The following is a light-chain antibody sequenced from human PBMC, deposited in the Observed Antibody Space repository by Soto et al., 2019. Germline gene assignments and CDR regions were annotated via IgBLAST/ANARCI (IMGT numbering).Light chain of an antibody. CDR3: QQRQYWPPIT. V-gene: IGKV3-11*01. Sequence: TLSLSPGERATLSCRASQSVSSYLAWYQQKPGQAPRLLIYDTSNRATGVPARFSGSGSGTDFTLTISSLEPEDCAIYYCQQRQYWPPITFGQGTRLEIK. J-gene: IGKJ5*01. CDR2: DTS. CDR1: QSVSSY.